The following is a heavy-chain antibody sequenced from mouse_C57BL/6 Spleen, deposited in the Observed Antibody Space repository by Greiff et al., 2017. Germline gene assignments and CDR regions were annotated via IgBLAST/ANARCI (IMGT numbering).Heavy chain of an antibody. Sequence: EVQLKESGPELVKPGASVKISCKASGYSFTGYFMNWVMQSHGKSLEWIGRINPYNGDTFYNQKFKGKATLTVDKSSSTAHMELRSLTSEDSAVYYCARSALLRAYYFDYWGQGTTLTVSS. J-gene: IGHJ2*01. CDR1: GYSFTGYF. D-gene: IGHD1-2*01. CDR3: ARSALLRAYYFDY. V-gene: IGHV1-20*01. CDR2: INPYNGDT.